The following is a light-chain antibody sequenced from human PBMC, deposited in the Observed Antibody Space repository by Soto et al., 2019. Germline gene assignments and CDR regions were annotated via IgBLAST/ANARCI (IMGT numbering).Light chain of an antibody. CDR2: AAS. CDR3: QQYNSYSK. J-gene: IGKJ1*01. V-gene: IGKV1-39*01. Sequence: DIQMTQSPSSLSASVGDRVTITCRASQSISSYLNWYQQKPGKAPKLLIYAASSLQSGVPSRFSGSGSGTEFTLTISSLQPDDFATYYCQQYNSYSKFGQGTKVDIK. CDR1: QSISSY.